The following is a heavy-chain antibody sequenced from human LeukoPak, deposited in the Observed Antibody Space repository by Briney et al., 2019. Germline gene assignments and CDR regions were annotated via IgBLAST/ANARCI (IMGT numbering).Heavy chain of an antibody. Sequence: SETLSLTCTVSGGSISSGNYYWGWIRQPPGKGLEWIGSIYYSGSTYYNSSLESRVTISVDTSKNRFSLKLTSVTAADTAVFHCARHGPNYYYALAVWGQGTAVTVSS. CDR3: ARHGPNYYYALAV. CDR1: GGSISSGNYY. V-gene: IGHV4-39*01. J-gene: IGHJ6*02. CDR2: IYYSGST.